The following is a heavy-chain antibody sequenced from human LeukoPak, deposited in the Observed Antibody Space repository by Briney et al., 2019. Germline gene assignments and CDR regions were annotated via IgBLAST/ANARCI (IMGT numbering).Heavy chain of an antibody. Sequence: GGSLRLSCAASGFTFSSYSMKWVRQAPGKGLEWVSYISSSSSTIYYADSVKGRFTISRDNAKNSLYLQMNSLRAEDTAVYYCARERQQLPNDYWGQGTLVTVSS. CDR2: ISSSSSTI. J-gene: IGHJ4*02. V-gene: IGHV3-48*01. D-gene: IGHD6-13*01. CDR1: GFTFSSYS. CDR3: ARERQQLPNDY.